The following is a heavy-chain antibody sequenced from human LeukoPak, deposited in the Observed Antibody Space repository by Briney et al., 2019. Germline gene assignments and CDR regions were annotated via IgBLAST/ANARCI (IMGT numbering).Heavy chain of an antibody. V-gene: IGHV3-23*01. J-gene: IGHJ3*02. CDR1: GFTFSSYG. D-gene: IGHD3-10*01. CDR2: ISGSGAIT. Sequence: GGSLRLSCAPSGFTFSSYGMTWARQPPGKGLEWVSAISGSGAITYYADSVKGRSTISRDNPKNTLYLQMNSVRAEDTAVYYCAKFGLAGSGRYHDAFDIWGQGTMVTVSS. CDR3: AKFGLAGSGRYHDAFDI.